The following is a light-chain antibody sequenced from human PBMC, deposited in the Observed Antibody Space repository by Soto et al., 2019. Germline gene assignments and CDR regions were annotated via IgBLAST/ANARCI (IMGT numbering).Light chain of an antibody. Sequence: QSVLTQPPSVSGAPGQRVTISCTESSSNIGAGYDVHWYQQLPGTAPKLLIYANSNRPSGVPDRFSGSKSGTSASLAITGLQAEDEADYYCQSYDSSLSAWVFGVGTKLTVL. CDR2: ANS. CDR3: QSYDSSLSAWV. J-gene: IGLJ3*02. CDR1: SSNIGAGYD. V-gene: IGLV1-40*01.